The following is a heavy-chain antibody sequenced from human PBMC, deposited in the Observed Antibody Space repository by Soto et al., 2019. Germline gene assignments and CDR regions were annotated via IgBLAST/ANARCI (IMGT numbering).Heavy chain of an antibody. CDR3: AREGWREDSRSIDY. V-gene: IGHV6-1*01. Sequence: SQTLSLTCAISGDSVSSNSAAWNWIRRSPSRGLEWLGRTYYRSKWYNDYAVSVKSRITINPDTSKNQFSLQLNSVTPEDTAVYYCAREGWREDSRSIDYWGQGTLVTVSS. CDR1: GDSVSSNSAA. J-gene: IGHJ4*02. D-gene: IGHD3-22*01. CDR2: TYYRSKWYN.